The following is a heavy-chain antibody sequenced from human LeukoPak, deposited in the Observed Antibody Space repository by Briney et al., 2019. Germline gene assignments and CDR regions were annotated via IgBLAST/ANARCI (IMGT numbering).Heavy chain of an antibody. V-gene: IGHV3-30-3*01. CDR3: ARDWSEGSSGWCYYGMDV. Sequence: GGSLRLSCAASGFTFSNAWMSWVRQAPGKGVEWVAVISYDGSNKYYADSVKGRFTISRDNSKNTLYLQMNSLRAEDTAVYYCARDWSEGSSGWCYYGMDVWGQGTTVTVSS. CDR2: ISYDGSNK. D-gene: IGHD6-19*01. J-gene: IGHJ6*02. CDR1: GFTFSNAW.